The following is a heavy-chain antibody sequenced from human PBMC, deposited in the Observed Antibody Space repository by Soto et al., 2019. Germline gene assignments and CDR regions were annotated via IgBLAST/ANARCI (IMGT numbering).Heavy chain of an antibody. CDR2: IWYDGSNK. D-gene: IGHD3-22*01. J-gene: IGHJ2*01. CDR1: GFTFSSYG. Sequence: QVQLVESGGGVVQPGRSLRLSCAASGFTFSSYGMHWVRQAPGKGLEWVAVIWYDGSNKYYADSVKGRFTISRDNSKNTLYLEMNSQRAEGTAVYYCAREEYDSEGGYFDLWGRGTLVTVSS. V-gene: IGHV3-33*01. CDR3: AREEYDSEGGYFDL.